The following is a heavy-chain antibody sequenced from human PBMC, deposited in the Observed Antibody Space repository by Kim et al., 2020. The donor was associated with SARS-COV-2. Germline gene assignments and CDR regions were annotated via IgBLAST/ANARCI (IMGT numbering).Heavy chain of an antibody. CDR3: AKDHLVVRGVIYTYNWFDP. CDR1: GFTFSSYA. CDR2: ISGSGGST. J-gene: IGHJ5*02. Sequence: GGSLRLSCAASGFTFSSYAMSWVRQAPGKGLEWVSAISGSGGSTYYADSVKGRFTISRDNSKNTLYLQMNSLRAEDTAVYYCAKDHLVVRGVIYTYNWFDPWGQGTLVTVSS. V-gene: IGHV3-23*01. D-gene: IGHD3-10*01.